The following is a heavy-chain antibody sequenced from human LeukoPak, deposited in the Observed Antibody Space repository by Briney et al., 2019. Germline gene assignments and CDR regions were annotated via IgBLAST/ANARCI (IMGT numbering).Heavy chain of an antibody. D-gene: IGHD4-17*01. CDR3: ASGVLRHYYYGMDV. Sequence: GATVKVSCKASGYTFTGYYMHWVRQAPGQGLEWMGWINPNSGGTNYAQKFQGRVTMTRDTSISTAYMELSRLRSDDTAVYYCASGVLRHYYYGMDVWGQGTTVTVSS. CDR1: GYTFTGYY. CDR2: INPNSGGT. J-gene: IGHJ6*02. V-gene: IGHV1-2*02.